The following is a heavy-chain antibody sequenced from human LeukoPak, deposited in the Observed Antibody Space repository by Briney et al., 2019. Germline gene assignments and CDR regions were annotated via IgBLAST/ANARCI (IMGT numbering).Heavy chain of an antibody. CDR1: GYTFTSYY. CDR2: INPSGGTT. D-gene: IGHD2/OR15-2a*01. J-gene: IGHJ6*02. CDR3: ARDSMTPSRYYYGMDV. Sequence: ASVKVSCKASGYTFTSYYMHWVRQAPGQGLEWMGIINPSGGTTSYPQKFQGRVTMTRDTSTSTVYMELSSLRSEDTAVYYCARDSMTPSRYYYGMDVWGQGTTVTVSS. V-gene: IGHV1-46*01.